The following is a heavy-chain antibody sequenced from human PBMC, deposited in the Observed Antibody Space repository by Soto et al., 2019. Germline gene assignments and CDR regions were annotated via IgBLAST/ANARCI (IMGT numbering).Heavy chain of an antibody. J-gene: IGHJ6*04. V-gene: IGHV3-11*06. CDR2: ISSSSSST. CDR3: ARERVGGSIFGGHYGMDV. Sequence: QVQLLESGGGLVKPGGSLRLSCAASGFIFRDFYMSRIRQVPGKGLEWLSKISSSSSSTDYADSVKGRFTISRDNAKNSLYLQRSSLRAEDTAVYYCARERVGGSIFGGHYGMDVWGKGTTVTVSS. CDR1: GFIFRDFY. D-gene: IGHD3-16*01.